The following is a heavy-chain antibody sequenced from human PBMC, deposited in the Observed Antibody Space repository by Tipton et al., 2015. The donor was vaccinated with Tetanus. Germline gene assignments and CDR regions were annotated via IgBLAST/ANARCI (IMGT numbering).Heavy chain of an antibody. J-gene: IGHJ4*02. CDR3: ARSEAPWTLTSVRAVRGVSSGYEF. CDR1: GGSLSGFY. CDR2: INQSGST. V-gene: IGHV4-34*01. D-gene: IGHD3-10*01. Sequence: LRLSCAVSGGSLSGFYWGWIRQPPGKGLEWIGEINQSGSTNDNPSLKSRVTISVGTSNNQLSLTLRSVTAADTAVYYCARSEAPWTLTSVRAVRGVSSGYEFWGQGTLVTVSS.